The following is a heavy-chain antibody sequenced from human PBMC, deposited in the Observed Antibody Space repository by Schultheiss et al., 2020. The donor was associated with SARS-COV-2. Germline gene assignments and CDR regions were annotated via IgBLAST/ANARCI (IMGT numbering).Heavy chain of an antibody. CDR1: GYTFTGYY. Sequence: ASVKVSCKASGYTFTGYYMHWVRQAPGQGLEWMGWINPNSGGTNYAQKFQGRVTMTRDTSISTAYMELSRLRSDDTAVYYCAIPDSSSSHLYYYYYGMDVWGQGTTVTVSS. CDR3: AIPDSSSSHLYYYYYGMDV. V-gene: IGHV1-2*02. D-gene: IGHD6-13*01. J-gene: IGHJ6*02. CDR2: INPNSGGT.